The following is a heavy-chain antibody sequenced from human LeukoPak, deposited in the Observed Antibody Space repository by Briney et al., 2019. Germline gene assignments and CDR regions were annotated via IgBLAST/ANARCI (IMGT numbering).Heavy chain of an antibody. J-gene: IGHJ4*02. CDR2: IKQDGSEK. Sequence: GGSLRLSCAASGFIFSNSWMTWVRQVPGKGLEWVANIKQDGSEKYYVDSVKGRFTISRDNAKNSLYLQMNSQRAEDTAVYYCARDRGVAYWGQGTLVTVSS. CDR1: GFIFSNSW. CDR3: ARDRGVAY. V-gene: IGHV3-7*05.